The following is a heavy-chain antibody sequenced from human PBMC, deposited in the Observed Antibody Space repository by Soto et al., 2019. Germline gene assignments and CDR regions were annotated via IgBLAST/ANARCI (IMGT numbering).Heavy chain of an antibody. V-gene: IGHV3-21*01. CDR3: ASSAGMGAFDY. CDR2: ISSSSSYI. D-gene: IGHD1-26*01. Sequence: EVQLVESGGGLVKPGGSLRLSCAASGFTFSSYSMNWVRQAPGKGLEWVSSISSSSSYIYYADSVKGRFTISRDNAKNSLYLQMNSLRAEDTAVYYCASSAGMGAFDYWGQGTLVIVSS. J-gene: IGHJ4*02. CDR1: GFTFSSYS.